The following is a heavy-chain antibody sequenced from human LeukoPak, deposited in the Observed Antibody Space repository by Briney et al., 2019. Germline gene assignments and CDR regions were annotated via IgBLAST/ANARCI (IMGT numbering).Heavy chain of an antibody. CDR1: GYTFTVNY. Sequence: WASVTVSFTGSGYTFTVNYIHWVRQAPGQGLGRMGLINANSGGTNYAQQFQGSVTLTRDTSISTAYMELSRLRSDDTAVFYCARVEVYTGNEGAFDIWGQGTMVTVSS. V-gene: IGHV1-2*02. CDR2: INANSGGT. J-gene: IGHJ3*02. CDR3: ARVEVYTGNEGAFDI. D-gene: IGHD5-12*01.